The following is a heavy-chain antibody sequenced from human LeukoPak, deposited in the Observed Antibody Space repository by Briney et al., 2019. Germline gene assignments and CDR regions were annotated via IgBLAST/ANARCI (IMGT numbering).Heavy chain of an antibody. D-gene: IGHD1-20*01. V-gene: IGHV3-23*01. CDR2: ISGSGGST. Sequence: GGSLRLSCAASGFTFSSYAVSWVRQAPGKGLEWVSAISGSGGSTYYADSVKGRFTISRDNSKNTLYLQMNSLRAEDTAVYYCAKAPITGTWGFYYYFDYWGQGTLVTVSS. J-gene: IGHJ4*02. CDR1: GFTFSSYA. CDR3: AKAPITGTWGFYYYFDY.